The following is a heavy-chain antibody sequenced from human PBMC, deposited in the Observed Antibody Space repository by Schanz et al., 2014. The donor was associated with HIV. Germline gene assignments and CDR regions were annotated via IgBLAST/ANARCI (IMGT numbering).Heavy chain of an antibody. J-gene: IGHJ6*02. CDR3: ASDLSVYSSSSSV. CDR1: GGTFNSHG. CDR2: IMPKFGTE. D-gene: IGHD6-13*01. Sequence: QVQLVQSGAALRKPGTSVKVSCMVPGGTFNSHGFGWVRQAPGQGPEWMGGIMPKFGTENYAQKYQGRVTLTADATTAYMDLSSLKFEDTAVYYCASDLSVYSSSSSVWGQGTTVTVSS. V-gene: IGHV1-69*01.